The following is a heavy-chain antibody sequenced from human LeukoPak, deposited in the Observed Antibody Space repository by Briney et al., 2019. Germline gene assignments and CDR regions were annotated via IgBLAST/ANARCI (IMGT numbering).Heavy chain of an antibody. CDR3: ARDFTPEWFDIH. V-gene: IGHV3-30*04. Sequence: GGSLRLSCVASGLAFSSYSMHWVRQAPGKGLEWVGVISYDGSDEYYTDSVKGRFTISRDNSKNTVYLQMNSLRADDTAVYYCARDFTPEWFDIHWGQGTLVTVSS. CDR1: GLAFSSYS. J-gene: IGHJ4*02. D-gene: IGHD3-3*01. CDR2: ISYDGSDE.